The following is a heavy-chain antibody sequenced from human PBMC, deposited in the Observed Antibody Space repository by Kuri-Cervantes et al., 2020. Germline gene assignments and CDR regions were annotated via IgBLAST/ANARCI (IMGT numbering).Heavy chain of an antibody. D-gene: IGHD4-17*01. CDR1: GGSISSYY. CDR2: IYYSGST. J-gene: IGHJ4*02. V-gene: IGHV4-59*12. Sequence: SETLSLTCTVSGGSISSYYWSWIRQPPGKGLEWIGYIYYSGSTNYNPSLKSRVTISVDRSKNQFSLKLSSVTAADTAVYYCARGFKGYGDYEEYSDYWGQGTLVTVSS. CDR3: ARGFKGYGDYEEYSDY.